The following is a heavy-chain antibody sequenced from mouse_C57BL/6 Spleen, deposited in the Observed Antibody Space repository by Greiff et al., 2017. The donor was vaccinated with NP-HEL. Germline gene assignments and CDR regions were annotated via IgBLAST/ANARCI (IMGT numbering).Heavy chain of an antibody. CDR3: ARRGYSNDAMDY. CDR1: GYSITSGYY. V-gene: IGHV3-6*01. D-gene: IGHD2-5*01. J-gene: IGHJ4*01. CDR2: ISYDGSN. Sequence: EVKLQESGPGLVKPSQSLSLTCSVTGYSITSGYYWNWIRQFPGNKLEWMGYISYDGSNNYNPSLKNRISITRDTSKNQFFLKLNSVTTEDTATYYCARRGYSNDAMDYWGQGTSVTVSS.